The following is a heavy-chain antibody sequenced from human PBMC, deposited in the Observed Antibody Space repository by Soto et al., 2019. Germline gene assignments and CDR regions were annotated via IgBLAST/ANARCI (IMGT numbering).Heavy chain of an antibody. CDR1: GFTFSSYA. J-gene: IGHJ6*02. CDR2: ISYDGSNK. Sequence: LRLSCAASGFTFSSYAMHWVRQAPGKGLEWVAVISYDGSNKYYADSVKGRFTISRDNSKNTLYLQMNSLRAEDTAVYYCARVMVRGVIADRYYYGMDVWGQGTTVTVSS. V-gene: IGHV3-30-3*01. D-gene: IGHD3-10*01. CDR3: ARVMVRGVIADRYYYGMDV.